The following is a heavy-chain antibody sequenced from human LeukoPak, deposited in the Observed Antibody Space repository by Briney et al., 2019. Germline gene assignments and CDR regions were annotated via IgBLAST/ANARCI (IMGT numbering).Heavy chain of an antibody. CDR2: IYYSGST. V-gene: IGHV4-59*01. J-gene: IGHJ4*02. Sequence: SETLSLTCTVSGGSISTYYWSWIRPPPGKGLEWIGHIYYSGSTNYNPSLKSRVTIAVDTSKNHFSLKLSSVTAADTAVYYCTRNYDSSGYTTFGYWGRGTLVTVSS. D-gene: IGHD3-22*01. CDR3: TRNYDSSGYTTFGY. CDR1: GGSISTYY.